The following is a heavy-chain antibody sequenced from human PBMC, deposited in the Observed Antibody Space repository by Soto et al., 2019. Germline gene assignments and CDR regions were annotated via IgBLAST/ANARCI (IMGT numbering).Heavy chain of an antibody. CDR2: IYDSGNT. Sequence: QVQLQESGPGLVKPSQTLSLTCTVSGGSISDGAYYWSWIRQPPGKGLEWTGHIYDSGNTYNNPSLKSRLTISVDTSKNHFSLNLNSVTAADTDVYYCASGLSGDKVDQWGQGTLVTVSS. D-gene: IGHD2-21*01. V-gene: IGHV4-30-4*01. CDR1: GGSISDGAYY. J-gene: IGHJ4*02. CDR3: ASGLSGDKVDQ.